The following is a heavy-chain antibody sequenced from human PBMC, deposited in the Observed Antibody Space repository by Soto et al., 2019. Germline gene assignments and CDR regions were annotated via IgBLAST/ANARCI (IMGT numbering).Heavy chain of an antibody. CDR3: ARDHGPRGAFDF. D-gene: IGHD3-10*01. Sequence: QVQLQESGPGLVKPSQTLSLTCTVSGGSISSRGFYWDWIRQHPGGGLEWIGYISYSGTTNYNPSLKSRVTISVDTSNNQLSLKLSSVTAADTAVYYCARDHGPRGAFDFWGQGTMVTVSS. CDR1: GGSISSRGFY. V-gene: IGHV4-31*03. J-gene: IGHJ3*01. CDR2: ISYSGTT.